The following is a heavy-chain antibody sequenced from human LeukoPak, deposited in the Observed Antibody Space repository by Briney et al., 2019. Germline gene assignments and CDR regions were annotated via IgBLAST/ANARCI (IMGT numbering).Heavy chain of an antibody. Sequence: SETLSLTCTVSGGSISSGGYYWSWIRQHPGKGLEWIGYIYYSGSTYYNPSLKSRITISVDTSKNQFSLKLSSVTAADTAVYYCARSPSSSWYLYYDYWGQGTLVTVSS. CDR1: GGSISSGGYY. V-gene: IGHV4-31*03. D-gene: IGHD6-13*01. CDR2: IYYSGST. J-gene: IGHJ4*02. CDR3: ARSPSSSWYLYYDY.